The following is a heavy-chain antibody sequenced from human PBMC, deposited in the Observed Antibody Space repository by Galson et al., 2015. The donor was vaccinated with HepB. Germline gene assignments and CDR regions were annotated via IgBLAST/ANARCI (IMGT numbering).Heavy chain of an antibody. CDR3: ARGDFWSGYPTHY. V-gene: IGHV3-9*01. CDR1: GFTFDDYA. Sequence: SLRLSCAASGFTFDDYAMHWVRQAPGKGLEWVSGISWNSGSIGYADSVKGRFTISRDNAKNSLYLQMNSLRAEDTALYYCARGDFWSGYPTHYWGQGTLVTVSS. CDR2: ISWNSGSI. J-gene: IGHJ4*02. D-gene: IGHD3-3*01.